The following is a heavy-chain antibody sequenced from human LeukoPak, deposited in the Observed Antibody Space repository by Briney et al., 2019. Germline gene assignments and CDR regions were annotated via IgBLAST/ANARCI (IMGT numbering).Heavy chain of an antibody. J-gene: IGHJ4*02. Sequence: PGGSLRLSCTPSGFTFTNYWMTWVRQAPGKGLEWVANIKHDGSEKYYVDSVKGRFTISRDNAKSSLYLQMNSLRAEDTAVYYCATGYYDSSGYYFSLGSDFAFDYWGQGTLVTVSS. D-gene: IGHD3-22*01. CDR3: ATGYYDSSGYYFSLGSDFAFDY. CDR1: GFTFTNYW. CDR2: IKHDGSEK. V-gene: IGHV3-7*01.